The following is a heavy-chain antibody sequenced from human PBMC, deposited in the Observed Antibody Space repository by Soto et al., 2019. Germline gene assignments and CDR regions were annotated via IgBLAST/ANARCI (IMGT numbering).Heavy chain of an antibody. Sequence: QVQLQESGPGLVKPSGTLSLTCAVPGGSSSSDDWWSWVRQPPGKGLEWIGEIYHSGSTNYNPSLKSRVNISVDKSKNQFSLKLSSVTAADTAVYYCARDLHGSGYRRFDYWGQGTLVTVSS. J-gene: IGHJ4*02. CDR1: GGSSSSDDW. CDR2: IYHSGST. D-gene: IGHD5-12*01. V-gene: IGHV4-4*02. CDR3: ARDLHGSGYRRFDY.